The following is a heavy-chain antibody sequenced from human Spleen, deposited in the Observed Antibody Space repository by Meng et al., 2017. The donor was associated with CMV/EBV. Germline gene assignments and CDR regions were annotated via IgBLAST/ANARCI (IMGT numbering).Heavy chain of an antibody. Sequence: HIPLKESGPTLVKPTQTLTLTCTFSGFSLRTSGVGLGWIRTPPGKALEWLALIYWDDDKRYSTSLKSRLTITKDTSKNQVVLTMTNMDPVDTATYYCAHTSMVRGVILNLFAYWGQGTLVTVSS. J-gene: IGHJ4*02. CDR1: GFSLRTSGVG. V-gene: IGHV2-5*02. CDR2: IYWDDDK. D-gene: IGHD3-10*01. CDR3: AHTSMVRGVILNLFAY.